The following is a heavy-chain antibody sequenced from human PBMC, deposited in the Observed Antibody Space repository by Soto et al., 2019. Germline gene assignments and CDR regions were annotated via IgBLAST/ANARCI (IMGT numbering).Heavy chain of an antibody. CDR1: GFTFSSYA. CDR3: ATDTDTAMVTGRFDP. V-gene: IGHV3-30-3*01. J-gene: IGHJ5*02. Sequence: QVQLVESGGGVVQPGRSLRLSCAASGFTFSSYAMHWVRQAPGKGLEWVAVISYDGSNKYYADSVKGRFTISRDNSKNTLYLQMNSVRAQDTAVYYCATDTDTAMVTGRFDPWGQGPLVTVSS. D-gene: IGHD5-18*01. CDR2: ISYDGSNK.